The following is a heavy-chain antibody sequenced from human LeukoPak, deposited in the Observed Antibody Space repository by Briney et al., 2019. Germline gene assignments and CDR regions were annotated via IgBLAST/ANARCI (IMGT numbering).Heavy chain of an antibody. CDR1: GFTFSDYS. CDR3: AKGVGYYYDSSGYHDAFDI. CDR2: ISGSGGST. V-gene: IGHV3-23*01. D-gene: IGHD3-22*01. J-gene: IGHJ3*02. Sequence: QPGGSLRLSCVASGFTFSDYSMNWVRQPPGKGLEWVSAISGSGGSTYYADSVKGRFTISRDNSKNTLYLQMNSLRAEDTAVYYCAKGVGYYYDSSGYHDAFDIWGQGTMVTVSS.